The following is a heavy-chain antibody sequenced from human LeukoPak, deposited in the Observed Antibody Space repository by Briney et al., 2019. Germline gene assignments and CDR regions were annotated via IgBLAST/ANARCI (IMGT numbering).Heavy chain of an antibody. Sequence: TSETLSLTCTVSGGSISSYYWSWIRQPAGKGLEWIGRIYTSGSTNYNPSLKSRVTMSVDTSKNQFSLKLSSVTAADTAVYYCASSSSSWYYSWFDPWGQGTLVTVSS. CDR3: ASSSSSWYYSWFDP. J-gene: IGHJ5*02. CDR1: GGSISSYY. CDR2: IYTSGST. D-gene: IGHD6-13*01. V-gene: IGHV4-4*07.